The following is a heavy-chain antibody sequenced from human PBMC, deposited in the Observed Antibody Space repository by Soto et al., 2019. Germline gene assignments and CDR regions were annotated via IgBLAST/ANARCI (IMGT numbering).Heavy chain of an antibody. D-gene: IGHD1-26*01. CDR1: GFAFSNPW. CDR3: TRDLRVGWRTGGAGD. CDR2: IKSKPDGGTT. J-gene: IGHJ4*02. V-gene: IGHV3-15*07. Sequence: EVQLVESGGGLVKPGGSLRLSCAASGFAFSNPWMNWVRQAPGKGLEWVGRIKSKPDGGTTDYAAPVNGRFPISRDDSRNPLYLQKNSVNTEDTAVYFCTRDLRVGWRTGGAGDWGTGTLVIGSS.